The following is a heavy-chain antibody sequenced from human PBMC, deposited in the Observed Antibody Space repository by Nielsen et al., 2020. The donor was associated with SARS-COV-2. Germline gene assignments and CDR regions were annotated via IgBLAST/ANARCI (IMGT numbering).Heavy chain of an antibody. Sequence: LSCAASGFTVSSNYMSWVRQAPGKGLEWVSVIYSGGSTYYADSVKGRFTISRHNSKNTLYLQMNSLRAEDTAVYYCARDRVTNYYYGMDVWGQGTTVTVSS. D-gene: IGHD3-10*01. V-gene: IGHV3-53*04. CDR1: GFTVSSNY. CDR3: ARDRVTNYYYGMDV. CDR2: IYSGGST. J-gene: IGHJ6*02.